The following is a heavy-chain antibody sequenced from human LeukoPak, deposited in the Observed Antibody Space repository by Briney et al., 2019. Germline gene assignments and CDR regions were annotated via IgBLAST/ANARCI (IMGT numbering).Heavy chain of an antibody. CDR3: ARGQWLDNS. D-gene: IGHD6-19*01. CDR1: GGSFSDYY. Sequence: KPSETLSLTFAAYGGSFSDYYWSWIRQPPGKGLEWIGEINHSGSTNYNPSLKSRVTISVDTSKNQFSLKLSSVTAADTAVYYCARGQWLDNSWGQGTLVTVSS. J-gene: IGHJ5*02. CDR2: INHSGST. V-gene: IGHV4-34*01.